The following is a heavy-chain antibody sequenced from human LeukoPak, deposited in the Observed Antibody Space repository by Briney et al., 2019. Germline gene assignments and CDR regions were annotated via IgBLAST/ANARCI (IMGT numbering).Heavy chain of an antibody. CDR1: GFTFSDYW. CDR3: AKDARRSSGWYFFDH. J-gene: IGHJ4*02. CDR2: INSDGSHT. Sequence: PGESLRLSCAASGFTFSDYWMHWVRQAPGKGLVWVSRINSDGSHTDYADSVKGRFSLSRDNAKNTLYLQMNSLRVEDTAVYYCAKDARRSSGWYFFDHWGQGTLVTVSS. D-gene: IGHD6-19*01. V-gene: IGHV3-74*01.